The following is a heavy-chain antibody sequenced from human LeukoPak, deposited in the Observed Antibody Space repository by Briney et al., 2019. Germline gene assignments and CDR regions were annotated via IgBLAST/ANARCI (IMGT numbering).Heavy chain of an antibody. V-gene: IGHV4-38-2*02. Sequence: PSETLSLTCTVSGYSISSGYYWGWIRQPPGKGLEWIGSIYHSGSTYYNPSLKSRVTISVDTSKNQFSLKLSSVTAADTAVYYCARVSSPRFCGGDCYYYFDYWGQGTLVTVSS. CDR3: ARVSSPRFCGGDCYYYFDY. CDR1: GYSISSGYY. D-gene: IGHD2-21*02. J-gene: IGHJ4*02. CDR2: IYHSGST.